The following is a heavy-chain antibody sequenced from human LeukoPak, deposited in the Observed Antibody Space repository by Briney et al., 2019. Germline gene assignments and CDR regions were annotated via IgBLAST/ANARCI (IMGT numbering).Heavy chain of an antibody. V-gene: IGHV3-7*01. J-gene: IGHJ4*02. CDR3: RSGGAAPGSFDN. CDR1: GFPFSDYW. Sequence: GGSLRLSCAASGFPFSDYWMSWMRQAPGKGLEWVASIKYDGNEGYYVDSVKGRFTISRDNAKNSLYLQLNSLRVEDTAVYYCRSGGAAPGSFDNWGQGTLVIVSP. D-gene: IGHD4-23*01. CDR2: IKYDGNEG.